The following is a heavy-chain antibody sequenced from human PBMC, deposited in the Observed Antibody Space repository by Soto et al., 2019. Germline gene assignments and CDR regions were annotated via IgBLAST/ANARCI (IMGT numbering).Heavy chain of an antibody. D-gene: IGHD4-17*01. J-gene: IGHJ5*02. V-gene: IGHV4-39*01. Sequence: QLQLLESGPGLVRPSETLSLTCSVLDDSISDSRYYWGWIRQSPEKGLEWIGSISHDGHAYYNPPLKSRVTLFADTSRNQFSLKMKSVTVADTALYFCARQVYGDYLGGNWFDPWGKGAPVTVSS. CDR3: ARQVYGDYLGGNWFDP. CDR1: DDSISDSRYY. CDR2: ISHDGHA.